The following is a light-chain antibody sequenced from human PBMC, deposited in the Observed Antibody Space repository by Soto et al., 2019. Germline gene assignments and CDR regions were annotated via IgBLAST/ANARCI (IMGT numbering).Light chain of an antibody. CDR2: GAS. CDR1: QSINSD. Sequence: DIVVTHSPATLSVSPGERATLSCRASQSINSDLAWYQQRPGQAPRLLIYGASTRATGIPGRFRGSGSGTDFRLTISSLQPEDSAFYFCQSYNDWPFASGLGTRLEI. CDR3: QSYNDWPFA. J-gene: IGKJ2*01. V-gene: IGKV3-15*01.